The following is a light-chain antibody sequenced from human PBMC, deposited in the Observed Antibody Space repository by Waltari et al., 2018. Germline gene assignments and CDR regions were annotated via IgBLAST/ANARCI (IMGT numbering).Light chain of an antibody. V-gene: IGKV1-33*01. Sequence: IQLTQPPSSLSASVGDRVTITCQASQPITNYLNWYQQKPGRAPELLIYDASNLQTGVPSRFSGSQSGTEFTFTIASLQPEDIATYYCQRYDNLPVFAFGPGTKVNVK. J-gene: IGKJ3*01. CDR3: QRYDNLPVFA. CDR1: QPITNY. CDR2: DAS.